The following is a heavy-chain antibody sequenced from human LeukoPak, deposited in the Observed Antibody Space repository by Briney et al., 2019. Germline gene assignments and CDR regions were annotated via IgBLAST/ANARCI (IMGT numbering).Heavy chain of an antibody. V-gene: IGHV1-18*01. CDR3: VYYDFWSGYPPHYYMDV. D-gene: IGHD3-3*01. Sequence: ASVKVSCKASGYTFTSYGISWVRQAPGQGLEWMGWISAYNGNTNYAQKLQGRVTMTTDTSTSTAYMELRSLRSDGTAVYYCVYYDFWSGYPPHYYMDVWGKGTTVTVSS. CDR1: GYTFTSYG. CDR2: ISAYNGNT. J-gene: IGHJ6*03.